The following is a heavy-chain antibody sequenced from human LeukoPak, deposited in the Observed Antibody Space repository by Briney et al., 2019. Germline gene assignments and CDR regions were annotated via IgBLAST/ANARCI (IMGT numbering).Heavy chain of an antibody. D-gene: IGHD5-12*01. CDR2: INHSGST. J-gene: IGHJ5*02. Sequence: PSETLSLTCAVYGGSFSGYYWSWIRQPPGKGLEWIGEINHSGSTNYNPSLKSRVTISVDTSKNQFSLKLSSVTAADTAVYYCARQRGYSGYDTHPWGQGTLVTVSS. V-gene: IGHV4-34*01. CDR1: GGSFSGYY. CDR3: ARQRGYSGYDTHP.